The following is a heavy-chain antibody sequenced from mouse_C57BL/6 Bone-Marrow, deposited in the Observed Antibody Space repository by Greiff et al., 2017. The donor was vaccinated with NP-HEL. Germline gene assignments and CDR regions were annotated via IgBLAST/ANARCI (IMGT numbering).Heavy chain of an antibody. CDR2: IDPSDSYT. CDR3: ARALITTVVAPMDY. D-gene: IGHD1-1*01. J-gene: IGHJ4*01. V-gene: IGHV1-69*01. CDR1: GYTFTSYW. Sequence: VQLQQSGAELVMPGASVKLSCKASGYTFTSYWMHWVKQRPGQGLEWIGEIDPSDSYTNYNQKFKGKSTLTVDKSSSTAYMQLSSLTSEDSAVYYCARALITTVVAPMDYWGQGTSVTASS.